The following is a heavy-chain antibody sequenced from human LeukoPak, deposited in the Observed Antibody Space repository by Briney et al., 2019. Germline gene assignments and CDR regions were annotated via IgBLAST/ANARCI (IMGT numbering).Heavy chain of an antibody. CDR3: AKDPEGGYSYGYSFDY. V-gene: IGHV3-23*01. Sequence: GGSLRLSCAASGFTLSSYAMSWVRQAPGKGLEWVSAISGSGGSTYYADSVKGRFTISRDNSKNTLYLQMNSLRAEDTAVYYCAKDPEGGYSYGYSFDYWGQGTLVTVSS. CDR2: ISGSGGST. CDR1: GFTLSSYA. J-gene: IGHJ4*02. D-gene: IGHD5-18*01.